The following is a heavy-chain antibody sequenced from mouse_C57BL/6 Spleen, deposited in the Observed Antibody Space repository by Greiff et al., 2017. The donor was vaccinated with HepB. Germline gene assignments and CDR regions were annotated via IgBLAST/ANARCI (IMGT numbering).Heavy chain of an antibody. CDR1: GYTFTGYW. CDR2: ILPGSGST. D-gene: IGHD1-1*01. Sequence: VQLQQSGAELLKPGASVKLSCKATGYTFTGYWIEWVKQRPGHGLEWIGEILPGSGSTNYNEKFKGKATFTADTSSNTAYMQLSSLTTEDSDIYYCARREKRYGSRDFDVWGTGTTVTVSS. J-gene: IGHJ1*03. CDR3: ARREKRYGSRDFDV. V-gene: IGHV1-9*01.